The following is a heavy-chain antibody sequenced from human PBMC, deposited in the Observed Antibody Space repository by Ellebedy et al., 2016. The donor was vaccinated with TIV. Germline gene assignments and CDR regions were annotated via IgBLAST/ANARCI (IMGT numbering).Heavy chain of an antibody. J-gene: IGHJ5*01. D-gene: IGHD2-15*01. CDR2: LSYSSDTI. CDR1: GFAFETYS. Sequence: GGSLRLSCAASGFAFETYSMNWVRQAPGKGLEWVSYLSYSSDTIHYADSVKGRFTISRDNAKNSLYLQMNGLRAEDTAVYYCASVGMPVVQNNWFDSWGQGTLVTVSS. V-gene: IGHV3-48*04. CDR3: ASVGMPVVQNNWFDS.